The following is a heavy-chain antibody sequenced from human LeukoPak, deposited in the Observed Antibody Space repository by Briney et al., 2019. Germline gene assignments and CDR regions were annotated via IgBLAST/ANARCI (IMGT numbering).Heavy chain of an antibody. CDR3: ARLPFPPIVVVPAAILGDGMDV. D-gene: IGHD2-2*01. CDR2: INHSGST. J-gene: IGHJ6*02. Sequence: SETLSLTCAVYGGSFSGYYWRWIRQPPGKGLEWIGEINHSGSTNYNPSLKSRVTISVDTSKNQFSLKLSSVTAADTAVFYCARLPFPPIVVVPAAILGDGMDVWGQGTTVTVSS. CDR1: GGSFSGYY. V-gene: IGHV4-34*01.